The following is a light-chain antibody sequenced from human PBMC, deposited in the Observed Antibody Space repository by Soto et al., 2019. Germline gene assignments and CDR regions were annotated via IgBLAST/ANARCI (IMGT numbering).Light chain of an antibody. CDR2: DVS. CDR3: ISYRSSSTLV. V-gene: IGLV2-14*03. J-gene: IGLJ2*01. Sequence: QSALTQPASVSGSPGQSITISCTGTSSDVGAYNYVSWYQQHPGKAPKLMIYDVSNRPSGVSNRFSGSKSDNTASLTISGLQADDEADYYCISYRSSSTLVFGGGTKLTVL. CDR1: SSDVGAYNY.